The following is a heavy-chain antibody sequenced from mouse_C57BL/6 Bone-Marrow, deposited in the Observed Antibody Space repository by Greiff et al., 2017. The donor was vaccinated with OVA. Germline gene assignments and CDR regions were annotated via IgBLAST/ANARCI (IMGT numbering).Heavy chain of an antibody. J-gene: IGHJ1*03. CDR3: LRWLRYFDV. CDR2: IDPSDSYT. CDR1: GYTFTSYW. V-gene: IGHV1-59*01. D-gene: IGHD2-2*01. Sequence: QVQLQQPGAELVRPGTSVKLSCKASGYTFTSYWMHWVKQRPGQGLEWIGVIDPSDSYTNYNQKFKGKATLTVDTSSSTAYMQRSSLTSEDAAVYPPLRWLRYFDVWGTGTTVTVSS.